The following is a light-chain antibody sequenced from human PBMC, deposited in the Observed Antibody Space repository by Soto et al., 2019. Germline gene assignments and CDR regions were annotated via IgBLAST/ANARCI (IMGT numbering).Light chain of an antibody. CDR2: DAS. CDR3: QQRSNWPLT. Sequence: EIVLTQSPATLSLSPGERATLSCRASQSVSSYLCWYQQKPGQAPRLLIYDASNRATGIPDRFSGSGSGTDFTLTISRLEPADFAVYYCQQRSNWPLTFGEGTKVDIK. CDR1: QSVSSY. V-gene: IGKV3-11*01. J-gene: IGKJ4*01.